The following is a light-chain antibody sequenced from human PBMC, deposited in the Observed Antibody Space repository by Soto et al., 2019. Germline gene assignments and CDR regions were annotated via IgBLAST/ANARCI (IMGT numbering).Light chain of an antibody. CDR1: QSLVYSDGSTY. CDR3: MQGTHWPPVT. V-gene: IGKV2-30*01. J-gene: IGKJ1*01. Sequence: DVVMTQSPLSLPVTLGQPASISCRSSQSLVYSDGSTYLSWFQLRPGQSPRRLIYKVSNRDSGVPARFSGSGSATDFTLKISRVEADDVGVYYCMQGTHWPPVTFGQGTKVEIK. CDR2: KVS.